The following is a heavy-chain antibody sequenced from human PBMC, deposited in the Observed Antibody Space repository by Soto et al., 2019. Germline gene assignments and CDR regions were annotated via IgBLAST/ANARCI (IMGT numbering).Heavy chain of an antibody. CDR1: GYTFTGYY. CDR2: INPNSGGT. Sequence: ASVKFSCKASGYTFTGYYMHWVRQAPGQGLEWMGWINPNSGGTNYAQKFQGWVTMTRDTSISTAYMELSRLRSDDTAVYYCAREPRRYCSGGSCYSRPYGMDVWGQGTTVTVSS. J-gene: IGHJ6*02. V-gene: IGHV1-2*04. CDR3: AREPRRYCSGGSCYSRPYGMDV. D-gene: IGHD2-15*01.